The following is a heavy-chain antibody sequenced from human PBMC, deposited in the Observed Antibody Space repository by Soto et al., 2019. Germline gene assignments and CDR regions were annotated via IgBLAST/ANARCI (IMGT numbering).Heavy chain of an antibody. CDR2: VYWNDDK. Sequence: QITLKESGPTLVKPTQTLTLACTVSGFSLSTNGVGVGWIRQPPGKALEWLAIVYWNDDKRYSPSLESRLTIASDTYKNQGVLTMTNMDPVDTATYYCSHRHFNKVAYFDYWGQGTLGTGSS. CDR3: SHRHFNKVAYFDY. V-gene: IGHV2-5*01. CDR1: GFSLSTNGVG. J-gene: IGHJ4*02.